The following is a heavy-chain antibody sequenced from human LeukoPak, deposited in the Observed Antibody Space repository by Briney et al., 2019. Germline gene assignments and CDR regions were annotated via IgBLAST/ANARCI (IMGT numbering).Heavy chain of an antibody. D-gene: IGHD3-22*01. CDR2: IIPIFGIA. CDR3: ARDYYDSSGPPLDY. V-gene: IGHV1-69*04. Sequence: ASVKVSCKASGGTFSSYAISWVRLAPGQGLEWMGRIIPIFGIANYAQKFQGRVTITADKSTSTAYMELSSLRSEDTAVYYCARDYYDSSGPPLDYWGQGTLVTVSS. J-gene: IGHJ4*02. CDR1: GGTFSSYA.